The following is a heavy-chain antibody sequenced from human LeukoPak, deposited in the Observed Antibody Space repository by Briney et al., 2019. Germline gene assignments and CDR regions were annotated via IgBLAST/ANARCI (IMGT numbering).Heavy chain of an antibody. V-gene: IGHV3-30*04. Sequence: PGGSLRLSCAASGFTFSSYAMHWVPQAPGKGLEWVAAISYDGSNKYYADSVKGRFTISRDNSKNTLYLQMNSLRADDTAVYYCARVTTAIPDAFDIWGQGTMVTVSS. D-gene: IGHD2-21*02. CDR2: ISYDGSNK. J-gene: IGHJ3*02. CDR1: GFTFSSYA. CDR3: ARVTTAIPDAFDI.